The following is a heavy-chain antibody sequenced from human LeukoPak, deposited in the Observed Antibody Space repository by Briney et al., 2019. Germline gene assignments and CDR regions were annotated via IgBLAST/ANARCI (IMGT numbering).Heavy chain of an antibody. Sequence: ASVKVSCKASGYTFTGYYMHWVRQAPGQGLEWMGIINPSGGSTSYAQEFQGRVTMTRDTSTSTVYMELSSLRSEDTAVYYCARSPMLGGYCSGGSCYDGWRPIGYWGQGTLVTVSS. V-gene: IGHV1-46*01. CDR1: GYTFTGYY. CDR2: INPSGGST. CDR3: ARSPMLGGYCSGGSCYDGWRPIGY. J-gene: IGHJ4*02. D-gene: IGHD2-15*01.